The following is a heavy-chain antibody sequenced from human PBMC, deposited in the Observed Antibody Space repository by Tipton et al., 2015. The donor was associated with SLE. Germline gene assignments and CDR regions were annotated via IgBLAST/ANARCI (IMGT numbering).Heavy chain of an antibody. Sequence: TLSLTCTVSGGSISSRGYYWGWIRKPPGKGLEWIGSIDYGGTTYYNPSLKSRVTISIGTSMNQFSLNLRSVTAADTAVYYCAREGDGAFDIWGQGTMVTVSS. V-gene: IGHV4-39*02. J-gene: IGHJ3*02. CDR1: GGSISSRGYY. CDR2: IDYGGTT. D-gene: IGHD3-16*01. CDR3: AREGDGAFDI.